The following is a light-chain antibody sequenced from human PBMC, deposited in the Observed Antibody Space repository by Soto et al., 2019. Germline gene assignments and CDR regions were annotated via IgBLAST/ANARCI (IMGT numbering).Light chain of an antibody. CDR3: QKYNSAPWT. J-gene: IGKJ1*01. CDR2: AAS. CDR1: QGISNY. Sequence: DIQMTQSPCSLSASVGDRVTITCRASQGISNYLAWYQQKPGKVPKLLIYAASTLQSGVPFRFSGSGSGTEFTLTISSLQPEDVATYYCQKYNSAPWTFGQGTKVEIK. V-gene: IGKV1-27*01.